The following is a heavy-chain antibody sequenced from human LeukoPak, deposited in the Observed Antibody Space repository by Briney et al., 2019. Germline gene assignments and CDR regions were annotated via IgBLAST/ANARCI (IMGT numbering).Heavy chain of an antibody. D-gene: IGHD6-13*01. Sequence: GGSLRLSCAASGFTFSSYAMSWVRQAPGKGLEWVSAISGSGGSTYYADSVKGRFTISRDNFKNTLYLQMNSLRAEDTAVYYCADTAIQQLYRYWGQGTLVTVSS. CDR3: ADTAIQQLYRY. CDR1: GFTFSSYA. CDR2: ISGSGGST. V-gene: IGHV3-23*01. J-gene: IGHJ4*02.